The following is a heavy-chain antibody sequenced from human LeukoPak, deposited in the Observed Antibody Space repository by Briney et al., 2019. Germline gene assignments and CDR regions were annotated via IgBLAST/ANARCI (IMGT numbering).Heavy chain of an antibody. CDR3: ATVSNYYYYMDV. J-gene: IGHJ6*03. V-gene: IGHV3-23*01. CDR1: GFTFSSYA. CDR2: ISGSCGST. Sequence: GGSLRLSCAASGFTFSSYAMSWVRQAPGKGLEWVSAISGSCGSTYYADSVKGRFTISRDNSKNTLYLQMNSLRAEDTAVYYCATVSNYYYYMDVWGKGTTVTVSS.